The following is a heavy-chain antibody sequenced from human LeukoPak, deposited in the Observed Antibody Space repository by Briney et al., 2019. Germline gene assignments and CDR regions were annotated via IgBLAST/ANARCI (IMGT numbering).Heavy chain of an antibody. J-gene: IGHJ5*02. D-gene: IGHD5-18*01. CDR2: INHSGST. Sequence: SETLSLTCAVYGGSFSGYYWSWIRQPPGKGLEWIGEINHSGSTNYNPSLKSRVTISVDTSKNQFSLKLSSVTAADPAVYYCARGGGDTAMVNWFDPWGQGTLVTVSS. CDR1: GGSFSGYY. CDR3: ARGGGDTAMVNWFDP. V-gene: IGHV4-34*01.